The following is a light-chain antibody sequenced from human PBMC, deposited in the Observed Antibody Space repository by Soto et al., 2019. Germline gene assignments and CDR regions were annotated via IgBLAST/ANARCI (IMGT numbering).Light chain of an antibody. J-gene: IGKJ4*01. CDR2: AAS. CDR3: QQLNSYLPLT. Sequence: DIQLTQSTSFLSASVGDRVTITCRASQGISSYLAWYQQKPGKAPKLLIYAASTLQSGVPSRFSGSGSGTKFTLTISSLQPEDFATYYCQQLNSYLPLTFGGGTKVEIK. CDR1: QGISSY. V-gene: IGKV1-9*01.